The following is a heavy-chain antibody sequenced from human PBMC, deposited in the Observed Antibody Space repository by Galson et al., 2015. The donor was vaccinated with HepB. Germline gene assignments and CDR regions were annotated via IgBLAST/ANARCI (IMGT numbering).Heavy chain of an antibody. CDR2: IKQDGSEK. J-gene: IGHJ6*02. V-gene: IGHV3-7*01. CDR3: ARDQHQLLSGYYYYYGMDV. CDR1: GFTFSSYW. Sequence: CAASGFTFSSYWMSWVRQAPGKGLEWVANIKQDGSEKYYVDSVKGRFTISRDNAKNSLYLQMNSLRAEDTAVYYCARDQHQLLSGYYYYYGMDVWGQGTTVTVSS. D-gene: IGHD2-2*01.